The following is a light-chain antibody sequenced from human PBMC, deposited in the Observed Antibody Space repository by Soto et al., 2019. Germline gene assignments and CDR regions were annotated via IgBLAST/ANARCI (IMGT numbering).Light chain of an antibody. CDR3: RQLNSYPLT. J-gene: IGKJ4*01. V-gene: IGKV1-9*01. Sequence: IQLTQSPSSLSASVGYRVTITCRSSQGISSYLAWYQQKPGKAPKLLIYAASTLQSGVPSRFSGSGPETDFTLTISSLQPEDFATYYCRQLNSYPLTFGGGTKVDIK. CDR1: QGISSY. CDR2: AAS.